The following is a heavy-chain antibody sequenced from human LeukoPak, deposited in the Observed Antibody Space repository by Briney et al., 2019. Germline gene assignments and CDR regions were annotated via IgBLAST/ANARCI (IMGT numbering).Heavy chain of an antibody. CDR3: AKERGLSGSYPFDY. CDR2: ISGSGGST. D-gene: IGHD1-26*01. Sequence: AGSLRLSCAASGFTFSSYDMSWVRQAPGKGLEWASAISGSGGSTYYADSVKGRFTMSRDNSKNTLYLQMNSLRAEDAAVYYCAKERGLSGSYPFDYWGQGTLVTVSS. J-gene: IGHJ4*02. V-gene: IGHV3-23*01. CDR1: GFTFSSYD.